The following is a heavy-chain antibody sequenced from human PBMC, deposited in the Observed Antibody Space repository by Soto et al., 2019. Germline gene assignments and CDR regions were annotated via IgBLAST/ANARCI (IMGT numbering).Heavy chain of an antibody. J-gene: IGHJ4*02. V-gene: IGHV2-5*02. D-gene: IGHD6-13*01. CDR3: AHRDNTYSSTWYGSYFDY. CDR1: GFSLTTTGVG. CDR2: IYWDDDK. Sequence: PTLVNPTHTLTLTCTFSGFSLTTTGVGVAWIRQPPGKALEWLALIYWDDDKRYSPSLKSRLTITQDTSRNEVVLTMTNMDPVDTATYYCAHRDNTYSSTWYGSYFDYWGQGILVTVSS.